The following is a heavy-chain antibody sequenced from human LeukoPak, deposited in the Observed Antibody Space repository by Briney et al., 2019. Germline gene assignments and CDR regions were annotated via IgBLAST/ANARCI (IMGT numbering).Heavy chain of an antibody. CDR1: GYTFSNYY. CDR3: ARDQIRGLVVASLDY. V-gene: IGHV1-46*01. D-gene: IGHD2-15*01. CDR2: INPSGGST. Sequence: ASVKVSCQAAGYTFSNYYMHWVRQAPGQGLEWMGIINPSGGSTSYAQKFQGRVTMTRDTSTSTVYMELSSLRSEDTAVYYCARDQIRGLVVASLDYWGQGTLVTVSS. J-gene: IGHJ4*02.